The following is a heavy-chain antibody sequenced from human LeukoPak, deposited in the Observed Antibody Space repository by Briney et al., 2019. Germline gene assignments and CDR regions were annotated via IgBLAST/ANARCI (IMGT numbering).Heavy chain of an antibody. D-gene: IGHD3/OR15-3a*01. J-gene: IGHJ4*02. CDR3: AKESKKFGPFDY. V-gene: IGHV3-30*02. CDR2: IRSVGSNK. CDR1: GFTFTSYG. Sequence: GGSLRPSCAASGFTFTSYGMHWVRQAPGKGLEWMGVIRSVGSNKYYADSVQGRFTISRDNSNNTLYLQMNSLRAEDTAVYYCAKESKKFGPFDYWGQGSLVTVSS.